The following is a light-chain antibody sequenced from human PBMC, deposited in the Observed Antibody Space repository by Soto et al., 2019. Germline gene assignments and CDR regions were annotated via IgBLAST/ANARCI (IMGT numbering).Light chain of an antibody. CDR1: SSDVGGYNY. V-gene: IGLV2-8*01. Sequence: QSVLTQPPSASGSPGQSVTISCTGTSSDVGGYNYVSWYQQHPGKAPKLMSYEVSKRPSGVPDRFSGSKSGNTASLTVSGLQAEDEADYYCSSYAGSNNFVFGTGTKLTVL. CDR3: SSYAGSNNFV. CDR2: EVS. J-gene: IGLJ1*01.